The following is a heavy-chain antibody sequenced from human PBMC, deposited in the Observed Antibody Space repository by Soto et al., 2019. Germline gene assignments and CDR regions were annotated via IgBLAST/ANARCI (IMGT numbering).Heavy chain of an antibody. V-gene: IGHV4-34*01. Sequence: SETLSLTCPVFSGSLSDHYWTWVRQSPGKGLDLIGEIHPSGSTDASSSLRSRVTVSLDTSESQFSAQVASETAAARCVYYCARRKYRGYKFGRRNFLYYGMDVGSPGTRVTVSS. CDR1: SGSLSDHY. CDR2: IHPSGST. CDR3: ARRKYRGYKFGRRNFLYYGMDV. D-gene: IGHD5-18*01. J-gene: IGHJ6*02.